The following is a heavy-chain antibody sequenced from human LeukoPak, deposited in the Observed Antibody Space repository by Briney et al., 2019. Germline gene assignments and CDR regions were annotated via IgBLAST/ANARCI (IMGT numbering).Heavy chain of an antibody. J-gene: IGHJ3*02. CDR3: ARDGYSSSADAFDI. V-gene: IGHV3-30-3*01. CDR2: ISYDGSNK. D-gene: IGHD6-6*01. CDR1: AFTISSYA. Sequence: GRSLRLSCAAAAFTISSYAMHWVRQAPGKGLEWVAVISYDGSNKYYADSVKGRFTISRDNSKNTLYLQMNSLRAEDTAVYYCARDGYSSSADAFDIWGHGTMVTVSS.